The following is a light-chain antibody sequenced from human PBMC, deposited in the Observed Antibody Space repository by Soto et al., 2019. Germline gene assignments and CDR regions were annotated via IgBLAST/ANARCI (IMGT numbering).Light chain of an antibody. J-gene: IGLJ2*01. Sequence: QSALTQPPSASGSPGQSVTISCTGTSSDVGAYNYVSWYQQHPVKAPKLMIYEVSKRPSGVPDRFSGSKSGNTASLSVSGLQAEDEADYYCSSYAGSNNFVVFGGGTKLTVL. CDR3: SSYAGSNNFVV. CDR1: SSDVGAYNY. V-gene: IGLV2-8*01. CDR2: EVS.